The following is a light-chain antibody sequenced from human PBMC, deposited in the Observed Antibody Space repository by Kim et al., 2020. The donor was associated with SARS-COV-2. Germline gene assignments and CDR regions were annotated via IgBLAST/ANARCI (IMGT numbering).Light chain of an antibody. CDR3: ASYTSTRALGG. CDR2: DVT. J-gene: IGLJ7*01. Sequence: QSALTQPASVSGSPGQSITISCTGTRSDVGGHDNVSWYQQHPDKAPKLIIYDVTNRPSGVSGRFSGSKSGNTASLTISGLQAEDEADYHCASYTSTRALGGFGEGTQRTVL. CDR1: RSDVGGHDN. V-gene: IGLV2-14*03.